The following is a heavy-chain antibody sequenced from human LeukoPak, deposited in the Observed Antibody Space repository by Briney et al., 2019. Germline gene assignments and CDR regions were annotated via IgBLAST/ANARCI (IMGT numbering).Heavy chain of an antibody. CDR2: INPNSGGT. CDR1: GYTFTGYY. J-gene: IGHJ4*02. D-gene: IGHD3-10*01. CDR3: ARAYYGSGSYPDY. V-gene: IGHV1-2*02. Sequence: GASVKVSCKASGYTFTGYYMHWVRQAPGQGLEWMGWINPNSGGTNYAQKFQGRVTMTRDTSISTAYMELSSLRSEDTAVYYCARAYYGSGSYPDYWGQGTLVTVSS.